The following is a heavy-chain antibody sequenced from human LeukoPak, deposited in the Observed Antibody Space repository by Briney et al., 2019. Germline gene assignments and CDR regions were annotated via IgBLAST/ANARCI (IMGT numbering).Heavy chain of an antibody. CDR1: GYTFTSYD. D-gene: IGHD3-9*01. CDR3: AREDFDWLLGGDAFDI. Sequence: GASVKVSCKASGYTFTSYDINWVRQAPGQGLEWMGWISGYNGNTNYAQKLQGRVTMTTDTSTSTAYMELRSLRSDDTAVYYCAREDFDWLLGGDAFDIWGQGTMVTVSS. CDR2: ISGYNGNT. J-gene: IGHJ3*02. V-gene: IGHV1-18*01.